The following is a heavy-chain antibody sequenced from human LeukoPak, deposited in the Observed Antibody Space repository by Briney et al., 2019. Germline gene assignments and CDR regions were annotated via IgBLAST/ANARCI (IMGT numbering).Heavy chain of an antibody. CDR1: GYTFTDFY. D-gene: IGHD5-12*01. Sequence: ASVKVSCKASGYTFTDFYIHWVRQAPGQGLEWMGWINPNSGGTNYAQKFQGRINVTMDTSISTAYMELSRLRSDDTAVYYCAKVQWDSGYYSVFSFDNWGQGTLVTVSS. V-gene: IGHV1-2*02. J-gene: IGHJ4*02. CDR3: AKVQWDSGYYSVFSFDN. CDR2: INPNSGGT.